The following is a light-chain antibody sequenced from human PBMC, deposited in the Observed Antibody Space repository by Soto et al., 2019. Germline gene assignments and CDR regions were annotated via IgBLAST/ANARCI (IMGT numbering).Light chain of an antibody. CDR3: SSWDDSLSGSLE. Sequence: QSVLTQPPSASGTPGQRVTISCSGSRSNIGSYYVYWYQHLPGMAPKLLISRDNQRPSGVPDRFSGSKSGTSAFLAISGLRSVDEADYYCSSWDDSLSGSLEFGGGTQLTVL. CDR2: RDN. J-gene: IGLJ3*02. CDR1: RSNIGSYY. V-gene: IGLV1-47*01.